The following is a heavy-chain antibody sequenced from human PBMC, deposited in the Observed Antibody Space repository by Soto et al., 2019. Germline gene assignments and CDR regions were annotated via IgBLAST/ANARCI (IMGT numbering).Heavy chain of an antibody. Sequence: SETLSLTCAVSGGSISPYYRAWIRRPPGKGLEWLGYIYFGGTTTYNPSLKSRLTMSLDTSTNQFPLKLTSVAAAATAVSYCARLGRFYQAFDSWGQGALVTVSS. J-gene: IGHJ4*02. CDR2: IYFGGTT. CDR1: GGSISPYY. V-gene: IGHV4-59*12. CDR3: ARLGRFYQAFDS. D-gene: IGHD2-2*01.